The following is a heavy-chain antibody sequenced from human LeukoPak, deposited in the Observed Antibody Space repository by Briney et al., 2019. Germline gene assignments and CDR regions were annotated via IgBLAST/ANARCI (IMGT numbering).Heavy chain of an antibody. Sequence: GGSLRLSCAASGFTFSSYAMSWVRQAPGKGLEWVSAISGSGGSTYYADSVKGRFTISRDNSKNTLYLQMNSLRAEDTAVYYCAKGALGDSSGYYFPDYWGQGTLVTVSS. CDR3: AKGALGDSSGYYFPDY. D-gene: IGHD3-22*01. V-gene: IGHV3-23*01. J-gene: IGHJ4*02. CDR1: GFTFSSYA. CDR2: ISGSGGST.